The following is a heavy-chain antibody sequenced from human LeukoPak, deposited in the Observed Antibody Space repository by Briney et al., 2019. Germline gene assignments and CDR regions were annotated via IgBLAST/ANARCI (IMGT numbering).Heavy chain of an antibody. J-gene: IGHJ4*02. Sequence: AGGSLRLSCAASGFSFTTYWMSWVRQAPGKGLEWVANINQDGTEKYYVDSVKGRFTISRDNVKNSLYLQMNSLRAEDTAVYSCARVNDYDSGSLYRPIDYWGQGTLVTVSS. CDR2: INQDGTEK. V-gene: IGHV3-7*01. D-gene: IGHD3-10*01. CDR3: ARVNDYDSGSLYRPIDY. CDR1: GFSFTTYW.